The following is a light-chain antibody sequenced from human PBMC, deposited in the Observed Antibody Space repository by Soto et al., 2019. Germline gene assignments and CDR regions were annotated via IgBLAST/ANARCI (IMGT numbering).Light chain of an antibody. Sequence: TQPPSASGTPGQRVTISCSGSSSNIGGNTVNWYQQLPGTAPKLLIYTDNQRPSGVPDRFPGSKSGTSASLAISGLQSEDEADYYCQSYDSSLRDVVFGGGTKLTVL. V-gene: IGLV1-44*01. CDR3: QSYDSSLRDVV. CDR1: SSNIGGNT. CDR2: TDN. J-gene: IGLJ2*01.